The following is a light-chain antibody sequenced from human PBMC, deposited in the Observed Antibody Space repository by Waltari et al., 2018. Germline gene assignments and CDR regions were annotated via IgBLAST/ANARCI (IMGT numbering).Light chain of an antibody. CDR3: SSYTSNSRV. V-gene: IGLV2-14*01. Sequence: QSALTQPASVSGSPGQSITISSTGTSSDIGGYNYVSWYQHPPGKAPKLIIYEVSNRPSGVSNRFSGSKSGNTASLTISGLQAEDEADYYCSSYTSNSRVFGAGTKLTVL. CDR1: SSDIGGYNY. CDR2: EVS. J-gene: IGLJ3*02.